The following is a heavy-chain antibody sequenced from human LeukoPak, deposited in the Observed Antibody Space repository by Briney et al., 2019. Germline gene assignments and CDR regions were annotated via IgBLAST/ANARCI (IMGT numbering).Heavy chain of an antibody. J-gene: IGHJ6*02. V-gene: IGHV4-59*01. CDR3: ARDNWNYGSSMDV. D-gene: IGHD1-7*01. CDR2: IYYSGST. CDR1: GGSFSGYY. Sequence: NTSETLSLTCAVYGGSFSGYYWSWIRQPPGKGLEWIGYIYYSGSTNYNPSLKSRVTISVDTSKNQFSLKLSSVTAADTAVYHCARDNWNYGSSMDVWGQGTTVTVSS.